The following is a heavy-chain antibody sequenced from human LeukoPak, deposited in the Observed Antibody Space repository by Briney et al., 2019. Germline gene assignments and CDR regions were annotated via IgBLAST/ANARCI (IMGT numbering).Heavy chain of an antibody. D-gene: IGHD2-15*01. V-gene: IGHV3-21*04. Sequence: GGSLRLSCAASGFTFSSYSMNWVRQAPGKGLEWVSSISSSSSYIYYADSVKGRFTISRDNAKNSLYLQMNSLRAEDTALYYCAKEFWPATQRGAIYYYYGLDVWGQGTTVTVSS. CDR2: ISSSSSYI. CDR3: AKEFWPATQRGAIYYYYGLDV. CDR1: GFTFSSYS. J-gene: IGHJ6*02.